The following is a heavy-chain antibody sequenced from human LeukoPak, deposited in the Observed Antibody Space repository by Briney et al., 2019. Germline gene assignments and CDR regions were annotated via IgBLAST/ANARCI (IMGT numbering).Heavy chain of an antibody. V-gene: IGHV4-34*01. CDR3: ARASDITTKDKRAFDI. Sequence: PSETLSLTCAVYGGSFSGYYWSWIRQPPGKGLEWIGEINHSGSTNYNPSLKSRVTISVDTSKNQFSLKLSSVTAADTAVYYCARASDITTKDKRAFDIWGQGTMVTVSS. CDR1: GGSFSGYY. D-gene: IGHD3-22*01. J-gene: IGHJ3*02. CDR2: INHSGST.